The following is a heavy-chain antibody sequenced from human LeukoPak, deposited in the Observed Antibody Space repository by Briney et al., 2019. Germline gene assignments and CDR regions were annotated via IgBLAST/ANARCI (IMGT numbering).Heavy chain of an antibody. CDR1: GGTFSSYA. CDR2: IIPIFGTA. CDR3: ASEHGIAARPNWIDP. D-gene: IGHD6-6*01. J-gene: IGHJ5*02. Sequence: ASVKVSCKASGGTFSSYAISWVRQAPGQGLEWMGRIIPIFGTANYTQKFQGRVTITTDESTSTAYMELSSLRSEDTAVYYCASEHGIAARPNWIDPWGQGTLVTVSS. V-gene: IGHV1-69*05.